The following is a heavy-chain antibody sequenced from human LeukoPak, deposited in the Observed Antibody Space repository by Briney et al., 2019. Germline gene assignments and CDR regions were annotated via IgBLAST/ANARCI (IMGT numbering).Heavy chain of an antibody. CDR3: AGLLRNFDY. CDR1: GGSFSGYY. CDR2: INHSGST. D-gene: IGHD2-15*01. J-gene: IGHJ4*02. V-gene: IGHV4-34*01. Sequence: PSETLSLTCAVYGGSFSGYYWSWIRQPPGKGLEWIGEINHSGSTNYNPSLESRVTISVDTSKNQFSLKLSSVTAADTAVYYCAGLLRNFDYWGQGTLVTVSS.